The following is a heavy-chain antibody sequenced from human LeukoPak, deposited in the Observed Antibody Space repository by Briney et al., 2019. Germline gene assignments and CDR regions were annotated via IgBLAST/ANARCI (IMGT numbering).Heavy chain of an antibody. CDR1: GGSISSSSYY. CDR2: IYYSGST. CDR3: ARHDYYGSGRNIPNSFDP. J-gene: IGHJ5*02. V-gene: IGHV4-39*01. D-gene: IGHD3-10*01. Sequence: PSETLSLTCTVSGGSISSSSYYWGWIRQPPGKGLEWIGSIYYSGSTYYNPSLKSRVTISVDTSKNQFSLKLSSVTAADTAVYYCARHDYYGSGRNIPNSFDPWGQGTLVTVSS.